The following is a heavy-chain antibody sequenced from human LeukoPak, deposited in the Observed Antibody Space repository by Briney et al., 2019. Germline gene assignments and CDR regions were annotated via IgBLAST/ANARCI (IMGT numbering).Heavy chain of an antibody. CDR3: AKDSHYGVNGD. D-gene: IGHD4-23*01. Sequence: PGGSLRLSCAASGFTFSDYYMSWVRQAPGKGLEWVSAISGSGGSTYYADSVKGRFTISRDNSKNTLYLQMNSLRAEDTAVYYCAKDSHYGVNGDWGQGTLVTVSS. V-gene: IGHV3-23*01. CDR1: GFTFSDYY. J-gene: IGHJ4*02. CDR2: ISGSGGST.